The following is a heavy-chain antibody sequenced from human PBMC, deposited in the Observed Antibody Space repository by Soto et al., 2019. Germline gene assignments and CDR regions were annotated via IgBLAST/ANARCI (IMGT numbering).Heavy chain of an antibody. D-gene: IGHD1-26*01. V-gene: IGHV3-30-3*01. CDR3: ASVRGWELLLEAFDI. Sequence: QVQLVESGGGVVQPGRSLRLSCAASGFTFSSYAMHWVRQAPGKGLAWVAVISYDGSNKYYADSVKGRFTISRDNSKNTLYLQMNSLRAEDTAVYYCASVRGWELLLEAFDIWGQGTMVTVSS. J-gene: IGHJ3*02. CDR1: GFTFSSYA. CDR2: ISYDGSNK.